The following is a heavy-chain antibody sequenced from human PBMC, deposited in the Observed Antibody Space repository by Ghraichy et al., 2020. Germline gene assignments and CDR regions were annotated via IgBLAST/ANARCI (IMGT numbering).Heavy chain of an antibody. J-gene: IGHJ4*02. V-gene: IGHV1-18*01. Sequence: ASVKVSCKASGYPFTSYGITWVRQAPGQGLEWMGWISAYNGNTNYAQKLQGRVTMTTDTSTSTAYMELRSLRSDDTALYYCARVACSGVSCFDYWGLGTLVTVSS. D-gene: IGHD2-15*01. CDR2: ISAYNGNT. CDR3: ARVACSGVSCFDY. CDR1: GYPFTSYG.